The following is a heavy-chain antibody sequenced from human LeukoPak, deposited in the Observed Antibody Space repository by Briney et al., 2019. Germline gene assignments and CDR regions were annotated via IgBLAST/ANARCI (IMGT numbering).Heavy chain of an antibody. D-gene: IGHD6-6*01. CDR3: ARRWPRIAARPSYYYYMDV. V-gene: IGHV1-8*01. J-gene: IGHJ6*03. Sequence: ASVKVSCKASGYTFTSYDINWVRQATGQGLEWMGWMNPNSGNTGYAQKFQGRVTMTRNTSISTAYMELSSLRSEDTAVYYCARRWPRIAARPSYYYYMDVWGKGTTVTVSS. CDR2: MNPNSGNT. CDR1: GYTFTSYD.